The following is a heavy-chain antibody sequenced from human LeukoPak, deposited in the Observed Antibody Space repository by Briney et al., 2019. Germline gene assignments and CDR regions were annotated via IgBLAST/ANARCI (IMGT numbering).Heavy chain of an antibody. D-gene: IGHD3-10*01. J-gene: IGHJ3*02. CDR1: GYTFTSYD. CDR2: MNPNSGNT. V-gene: IGHV1-8*03. Sequence: GASVKVSCKASGYTFTSYDINWVRQATGQGLEWMGWMNPNSGNTGYAQKFQGRVTITRNTSMSTAYMELSSLRSGDTAVYCARVTGSGTYAFDIWGQGTMVTVSS. CDR3: ARVTGSGTYAFDI.